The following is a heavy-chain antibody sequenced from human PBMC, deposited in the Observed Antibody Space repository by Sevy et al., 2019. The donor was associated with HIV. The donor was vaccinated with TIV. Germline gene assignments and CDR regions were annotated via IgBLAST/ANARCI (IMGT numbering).Heavy chain of an antibody. D-gene: IGHD6-13*01. CDR2: IKQDGSEK. CDR3: ASQQLVYDYYYMDV. Sequence: GGSLRLSCAASGFTFSSYWMSWVRQAPGKGLEWVANIKQDGSEKYYVDSVKGRFTISRDNAKNSLYLQMNSLRAEDTAVYYCASQQLVYDYYYMDVWGKGTTVTVSS. CDR1: GFTFSSYW. J-gene: IGHJ6*03. V-gene: IGHV3-7*01.